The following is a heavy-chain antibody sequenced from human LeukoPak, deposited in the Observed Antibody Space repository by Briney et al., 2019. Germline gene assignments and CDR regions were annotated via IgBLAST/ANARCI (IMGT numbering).Heavy chain of an antibody. CDR1: GGTFSSYA. CDR3: TRAPPGMTMMTDY. Sequence: ASVKVSCKASGGTFSSYAIRWVRQAPGQGLEWMGWVSTNDGNTVYAQRLQGRVTTTTDTSTSVAYMELRSLTSDDTAVYYCTRAPPGMTMMTDYWGQGTLVTVSS. CDR2: VSTNDGNT. D-gene: IGHD3-22*01. V-gene: IGHV1-18*01. J-gene: IGHJ4*02.